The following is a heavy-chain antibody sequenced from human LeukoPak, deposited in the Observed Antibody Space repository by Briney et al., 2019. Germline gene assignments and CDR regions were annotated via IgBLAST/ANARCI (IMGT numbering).Heavy chain of an antibody. CDR3: ARTAHEGSGHQNWFDP. CDR1: GYIFSSYG. D-gene: IGHD2-15*01. V-gene: IGHV1-18*04. Sequence: ASVKVSCKASGYIFSSYGISWVRQAPGQGLEWMGWISINDGIAQYAHKVKGRVILTADTSTNTVYMEMRNLRSDDTAVYYCARTAHEGSGHQNWFDPWGQGTLVTVSS. J-gene: IGHJ5*02. CDR2: ISINDGIA.